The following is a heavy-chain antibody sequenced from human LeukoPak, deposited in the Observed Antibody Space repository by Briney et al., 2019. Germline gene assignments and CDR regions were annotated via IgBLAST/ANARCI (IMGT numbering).Heavy chain of an antibody. D-gene: IGHD2-15*01. CDR2: INHSGST. Sequence: PSETLSLTCAVYGGSFSGYYWSWIRQPPGKGLEWIGEINHSGSTNYNPSLKSRVTISVDTSKNQFSLKLSSVTAADTAVYYCARPLRGYCSGGSCQGFDYWGQGILVTVSS. V-gene: IGHV4-34*01. CDR3: ARPLRGYCSGGSCQGFDY. J-gene: IGHJ4*02. CDR1: GGSFSGYY.